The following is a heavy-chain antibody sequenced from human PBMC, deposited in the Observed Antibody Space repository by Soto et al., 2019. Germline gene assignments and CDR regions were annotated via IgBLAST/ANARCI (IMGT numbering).Heavy chain of an antibody. CDR2: ISYDGSNK. CDR3: AKGSYNGRYSDFDY. Sequence: SLRLSFAASGFTFNNNGMFWVRQAPGRGLEWVAFISYDGSNKQYSDSVKGRFTISRDNSKNTLYLQMNTLRAEDTAVYYCAKGSYNGRYSDFDYWGQGTLVTVSS. D-gene: IGHD1-20*01. J-gene: IGHJ4*02. V-gene: IGHV3-30*18. CDR1: GFTFNNNG.